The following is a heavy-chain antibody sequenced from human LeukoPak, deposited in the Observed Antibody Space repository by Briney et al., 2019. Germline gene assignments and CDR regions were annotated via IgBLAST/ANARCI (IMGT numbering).Heavy chain of an antibody. Sequence: GGSLRLSCAASGFTFSSYAMSWVRQAPGKGLEWVSAISGSGGSTYYADSVKGPFTISRDNSKNTLYLQMNSLRAEDTAVYYCAKVFCCGGYSSVLYYFDYWGQGTLVTVSS. CDR1: GFTFSSYA. D-gene: IGHD6-19*01. CDR3: AKVFCCGGYSSVLYYFDY. V-gene: IGHV3-23*01. CDR2: ISGSGGST. J-gene: IGHJ4*02.